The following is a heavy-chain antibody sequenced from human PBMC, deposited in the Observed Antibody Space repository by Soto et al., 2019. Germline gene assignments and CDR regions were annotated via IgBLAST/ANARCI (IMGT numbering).Heavy chain of an antibody. CDR1: GVPFSGYY. Sequence: SETLSLTCAVYGVPFSGYYWSWIRQSPGKGLEWIGRIYSSGGTKYNPSLQSRVTMSLDTSKNQFSLRLTSVTAADTAVYYCARGQRFSDSFDPWGQGTLVTVSS. J-gene: IGHJ5*02. V-gene: IGHV4-59*10. CDR2: IYSSGGT. D-gene: IGHD3-3*01. CDR3: ARGQRFSDSFDP.